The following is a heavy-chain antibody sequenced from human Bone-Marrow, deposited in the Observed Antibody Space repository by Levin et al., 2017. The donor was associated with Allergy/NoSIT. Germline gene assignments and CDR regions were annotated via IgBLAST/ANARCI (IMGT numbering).Heavy chain of an antibody. V-gene: IGHV4-59*08. CDR2: IYYSGST. CDR3: AGLNYYDSSGYSLEYDF. CDR1: GDSISSYY. Sequence: PSQTLSLTCTVSGDSISSYYWTWIRQPPGKGLEWIGNIYYSGSTNYNPSLKSRVTISIDTSKNQFSLKLSSVTAADTAVYYCAGLNYYDSSGYSLEYDFGRQGTLVTVSS. D-gene: IGHD3-22*01. J-gene: IGHJ4*02.